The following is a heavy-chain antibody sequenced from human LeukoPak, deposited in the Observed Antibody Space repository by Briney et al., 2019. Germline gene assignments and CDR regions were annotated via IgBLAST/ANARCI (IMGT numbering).Heavy chain of an antibody. Sequence: PGGSLRLSCSASGFTFSIYDMHWVRQAPGKGVEYVSAISSNGGSTYYADSVKGRFTISRDNSKNTLYLQMSSLRAEDTAVYYCVKEAVAGTIYNSNDTYFDHWGQGTLVTVSS. CDR1: GFTFSIYD. CDR2: ISSNGGST. V-gene: IGHV3-64D*06. D-gene: IGHD6-19*01. J-gene: IGHJ4*02. CDR3: VKEAVAGTIYNSNDTYFDH.